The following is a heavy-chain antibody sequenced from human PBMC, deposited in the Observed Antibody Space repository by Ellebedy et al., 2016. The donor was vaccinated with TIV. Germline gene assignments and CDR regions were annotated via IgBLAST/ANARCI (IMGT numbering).Heavy chain of an antibody. D-gene: IGHD3-16*01. V-gene: IGHV4-39*07. Sequence: SETLSLTXSVSGDSIGSSSQYWDWIRQPPGGGLEWIGNISFSGYTHYNPSLKSRVKMSVDMSKNQFSLRLSPVIAADTAVYYCASGGGYLDYWGQGALVTVSS. CDR3: ASGGGYLDY. J-gene: IGHJ4*02. CDR2: ISFSGYT. CDR1: GDSIGSSSQY.